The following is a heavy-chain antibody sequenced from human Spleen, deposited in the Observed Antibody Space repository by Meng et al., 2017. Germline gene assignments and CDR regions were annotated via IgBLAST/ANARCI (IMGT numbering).Heavy chain of an antibody. V-gene: IGHV1-46*01. CDR1: GYTFTTYY. Sequence: QVQLVQSGAEVKKPGASVTVSCKASGYTFTTYYLHWVRQAPGQGLEWMGIINPSGGSTSYAQNFQGRVTMTRDTSTNTVYMELRSLRSDDTAVYYCARGTPGRSYSDYWGQGTLVTVSS. CDR2: INPSGGST. J-gene: IGHJ4*02. CDR3: ARGTPGRSYSDY. D-gene: IGHD3-10*01.